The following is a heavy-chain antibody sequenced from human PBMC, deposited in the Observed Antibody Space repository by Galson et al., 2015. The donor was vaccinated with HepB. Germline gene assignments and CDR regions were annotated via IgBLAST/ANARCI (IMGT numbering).Heavy chain of an antibody. D-gene: IGHD3-22*01. V-gene: IGHV7-4-1*02. CDR3: ARGVYLSYYYDSSGLDAFDI. CDR1: GYTFTSYA. CDR2: INTNNGNP. J-gene: IGHJ3*02. Sequence: SVKVSCKASGYTFTSYAMNWVRQAPGQGLEWMGWINTNNGNPTYAQGFTGRFVFSLDTSVSTAYLQISSLKAEDTAVYYCARGVYLSYYYDSSGLDAFDIWGQGTMVTVSS.